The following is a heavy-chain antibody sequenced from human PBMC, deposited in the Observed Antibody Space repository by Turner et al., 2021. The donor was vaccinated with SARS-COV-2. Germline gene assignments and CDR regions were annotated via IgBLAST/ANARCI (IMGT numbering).Heavy chain of an antibody. CDR1: GGSISSDF. CDR3: ARGFDY. V-gene: IGHV4-59*01. J-gene: IGHJ4*02. Sequence: QVQLQESGPGLVKPSETLSLTCTVSGGSISSDFWSWIRQPPGKGLEWIGYIYYRGSTNYNPSLKSRVTMSVDTSKNQFSLKLRSVTAADTAVYYCARGFDYWGQGTLVTVSS. CDR2: IYYRGST.